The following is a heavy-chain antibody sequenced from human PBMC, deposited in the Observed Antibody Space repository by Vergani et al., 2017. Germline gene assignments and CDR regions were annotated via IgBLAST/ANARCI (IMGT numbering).Heavy chain of an antibody. Sequence: QVQLVASGGGLVRPGGSLRLSCAASGFIFSDYYMTWLRQTPGKGLEWLAHISDGGETKMYAESLKGRFTVSRDNTKNLLILQMKTLKVDDTATYYCGRKQSPASLMDKPIDIWGQGTLVTVSS. CDR1: GFIFSDYY. CDR3: GRKQSPASLMDKPIDI. CDR2: ISDGGETK. V-gene: IGHV3-11*01. D-gene: IGHD1/OR15-1a*01. J-gene: IGHJ5*02.